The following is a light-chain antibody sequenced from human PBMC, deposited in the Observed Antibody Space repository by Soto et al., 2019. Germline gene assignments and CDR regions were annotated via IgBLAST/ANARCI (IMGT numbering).Light chain of an antibody. CDR2: STS. Sequence: QAVVTQESSLTVSPGGTVTLTCASSTGAVTSGHYANWIQQKPGQTPMALIHSTSTKHSWTPARFSGSLLGDKAALTLSGVQPEDGADYYCLLYYAGVQVFGGGTKVTVL. CDR1: TGAVTSGHY. V-gene: IGLV7-43*01. J-gene: IGLJ3*02. CDR3: LLYYAGVQV.